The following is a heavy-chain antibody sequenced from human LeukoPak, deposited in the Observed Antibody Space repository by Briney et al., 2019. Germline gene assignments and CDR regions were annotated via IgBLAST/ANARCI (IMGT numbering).Heavy chain of an antibody. CDR1: GDSINSDY. J-gene: IGHJ3*02. D-gene: IGHD2-15*01. V-gene: IGHV4-59*08. Sequence: SETLSLTCTVSGDSINSDYWNWIRQPPGKGLEWIGFIYYSGSTNYNPSLKSRVTISVDASRSHFSLKLNSVTAADTAVYYCARRMKLAAKGDAFDIWGQGTMVTVSS. CDR3: ARRMKLAAKGDAFDI. CDR2: IYYSGST.